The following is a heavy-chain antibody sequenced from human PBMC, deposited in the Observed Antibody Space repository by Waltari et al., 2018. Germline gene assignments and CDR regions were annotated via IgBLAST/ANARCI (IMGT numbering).Heavy chain of an antibody. Sequence: QVQLVESGGGVVQPGRSLRLSCAASGFTFRSYGMHWVRQAPGKGLAWVAVISYDGRNKYYADSVKGRFTISRDNSKNTLYLQMNSLRAEDTAVYYCAKEGADIVVVPAASYYYYYMDVWGKGTTVTISS. CDR2: ISYDGRNK. J-gene: IGHJ6*03. CDR1: GFTFRSYG. V-gene: IGHV3-30*18. D-gene: IGHD2-2*01. CDR3: AKEGADIVVVPAASYYYYYMDV.